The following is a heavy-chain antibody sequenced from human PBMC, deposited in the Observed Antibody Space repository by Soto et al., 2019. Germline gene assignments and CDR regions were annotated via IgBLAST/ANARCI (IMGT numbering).Heavy chain of an antibody. J-gene: IGHJ4*02. CDR3: ARDLSSDGLLLDFDS. V-gene: IGHV3-66*01. CDR1: GISVSNNY. D-gene: IGHD3-10*01. Sequence: EVQLVESGGDLVQPGGSLRLSCAVSGISVSNNYMSWVRQAPGKGLEWVSVLYNDGTTDYADSVRGRFTTSRDNSKNFVYLQMTRLRVEDTAVYFCARDLSSDGLLLDFDSWGQGTLVTVSP. CDR2: LYNDGTT.